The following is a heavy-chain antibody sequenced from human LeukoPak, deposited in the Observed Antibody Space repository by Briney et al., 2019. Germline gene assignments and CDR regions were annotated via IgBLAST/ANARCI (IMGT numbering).Heavy chain of an antibody. CDR3: ARDRPYDYVWGSDGLDF. D-gene: IGHD3-16*01. CDR1: GVSLSNCN. Sequence: GGSLRLSCVVSGVSLSNCNMNWVRQAPGRGLEWVSYISSSSYYIYYTDSAKGRFTISRDNAKNSLYLDMSGLRAEDTAVYYGARDRPYDYVWGSDGLDFWGHGTAVTVSS. CDR2: ISSSSYYI. V-gene: IGHV3-21*06. J-gene: IGHJ3*01.